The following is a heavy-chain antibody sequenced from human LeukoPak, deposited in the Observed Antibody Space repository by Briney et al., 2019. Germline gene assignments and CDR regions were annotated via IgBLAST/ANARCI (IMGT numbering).Heavy chain of an antibody. CDR2: IKQDGSVE. CDR1: GFTFSSYW. Sequence: PGGSLRLSCAASGFTFSSYWMSWVRQAPGKGLEWVANIKQDGSVEYYVVSVKGRFTISRDNAKESLYLQMISLRAKDTAVYYCARIGYSSSSFDFWGQGTLVTVSS. CDR3: ARIGYSSSSFDF. J-gene: IGHJ4*02. V-gene: IGHV3-7*05. D-gene: IGHD6-6*01.